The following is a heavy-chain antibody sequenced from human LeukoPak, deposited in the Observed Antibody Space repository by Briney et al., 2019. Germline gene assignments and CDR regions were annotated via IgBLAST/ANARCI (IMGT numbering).Heavy chain of an antibody. Sequence: ASVKVSCKASGYTFTGYYMHWVRQAPGQGLEWMGWINPNSGGTNYAQKFQVRGTMTRDTSISTAYMELRSLRSDDTAVYYCARDLYDSSGYFDYWGQGTLVTVSS. CDR1: GYTFTGYY. CDR2: INPNSGGT. J-gene: IGHJ4*02. V-gene: IGHV1-2*02. CDR3: ARDLYDSSGYFDY. D-gene: IGHD3-22*01.